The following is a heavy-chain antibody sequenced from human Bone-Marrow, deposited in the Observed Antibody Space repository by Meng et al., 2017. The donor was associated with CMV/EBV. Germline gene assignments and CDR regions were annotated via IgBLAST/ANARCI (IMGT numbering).Heavy chain of an antibody. CDR2: IYSGGSST. Sequence: GESLKISCAASGFTFSSYAMSWVRQAPGKGLEWVSVIYSGGSSTYYADSVKGRFTISRDNSKNSLYLQMNSLRAEDTAVYYCARDGSGYAINSEYFQHWGQGTLVTVSS. CDR3: ARDGSGYAINSEYFQH. J-gene: IGHJ1*01. CDR1: GFTFSSYA. D-gene: IGHD5-12*01. V-gene: IGHV3-23*03.